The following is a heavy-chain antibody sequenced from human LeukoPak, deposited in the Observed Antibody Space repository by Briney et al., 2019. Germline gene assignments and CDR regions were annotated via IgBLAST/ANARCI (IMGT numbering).Heavy chain of an antibody. J-gene: IGHJ4*02. Sequence: SETLSLTCAVYGGSFSGYYWSWIRQPPGKGLEWIGEVNHSGSTNYNPSLKSRVTISVDTSKNQFSLKLSSVTAADTAVYYCARTPRLLWFGENLYYFDYWGQGTLVTVSS. CDR2: VNHSGST. V-gene: IGHV4-34*01. D-gene: IGHD3-10*01. CDR3: ARTPRLLWFGENLYYFDY. CDR1: GGSFSGYY.